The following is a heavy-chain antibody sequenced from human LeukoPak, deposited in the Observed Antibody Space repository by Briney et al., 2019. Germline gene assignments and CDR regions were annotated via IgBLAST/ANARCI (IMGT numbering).Heavy chain of an antibody. Sequence: AETLSLTCAVYGGSFRGYYWSWIRQPPGKGLEWIGEINHSGSTNYNPSLKSRVTISVDTSKNQFSLKLSSVTAADTAVYYCARGAGPHYYYYYMDVWGKGTTVTVSS. CDR2: INHSGST. CDR1: GGSFRGYY. CDR3: ARGAGPHYYYYYMDV. V-gene: IGHV4-34*01. J-gene: IGHJ6*03.